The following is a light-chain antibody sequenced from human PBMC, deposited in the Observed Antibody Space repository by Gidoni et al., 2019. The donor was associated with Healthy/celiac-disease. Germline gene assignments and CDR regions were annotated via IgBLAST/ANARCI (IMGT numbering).Light chain of an antibody. J-gene: IGKJ4*01. Sequence: EIALTQSPATLSLPPGERATLSCRASQSVSSYLAWYQQKPGQAPRLLIYDASNRATGIPARFSGGGSGTDFTLTISSLEPEDFAVYYCQQRSNWPQLTFXGXTKVEI. CDR2: DAS. CDR3: QQRSNWPQLT. V-gene: IGKV3-11*01. CDR1: QSVSSY.